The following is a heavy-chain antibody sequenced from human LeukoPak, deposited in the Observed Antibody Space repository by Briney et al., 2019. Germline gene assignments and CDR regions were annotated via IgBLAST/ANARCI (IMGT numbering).Heavy chain of an antibody. D-gene: IGHD1-20*01. CDR3: ARFNWNDGSFDY. CDR1: GGSISSYY. V-gene: IGHV4-59*01. CDR2: IYYSGST. J-gene: IGHJ4*02. Sequence: SETLSLTCTVSGGSISSYYWIWIRQPPGKGLEWIGYIYYSGSTNYNPSLKSRVTISVDTSKNQFSLKLSSVTAADTAVYYCARFNWNDGSFDYWGQGTLVSVSS.